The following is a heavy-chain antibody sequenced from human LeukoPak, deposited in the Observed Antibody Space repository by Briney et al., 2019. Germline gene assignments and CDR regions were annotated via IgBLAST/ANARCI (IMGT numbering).Heavy chain of an antibody. CDR1: GGSISSGSYY. CDR3: ARDRRDTSMVWDY. J-gene: IGHJ4*02. V-gene: IGHV4-61*02. CDR2: IYTSGST. Sequence: TASQTLSLTCTVSGGSISSGSYYWSWIRQPAGKGLEWIGRIYTSGSTNYNPSLKSRVTISVDTSKNQFSLKLSSVTAADTAVYYCARDRRDTSMVWDYWGQGTLVTVSS. D-gene: IGHD5-18*01.